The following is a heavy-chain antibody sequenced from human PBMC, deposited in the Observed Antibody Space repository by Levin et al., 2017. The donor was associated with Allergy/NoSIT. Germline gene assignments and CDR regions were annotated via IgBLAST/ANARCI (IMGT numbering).Heavy chain of an antibody. D-gene: IGHD3-9*01. CDR2: IYYSGST. Sequence: SETLSLTCTVSGGSISSYYWSWIRQPPGKGLEWIGYIYYSGSTNYNPSLKSRVTISVDTSKNQFSLKLSSVTAADTAVYYCARVPYYDILNPWGQGTLVTVSS. CDR1: GGSISSYY. CDR3: ARVPYYDILNP. V-gene: IGHV4-59*01. J-gene: IGHJ5*02.